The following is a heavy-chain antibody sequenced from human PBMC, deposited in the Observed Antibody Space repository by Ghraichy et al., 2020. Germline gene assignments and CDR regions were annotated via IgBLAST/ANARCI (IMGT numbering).Heavy chain of an antibody. J-gene: IGHJ5*02. Sequence: SVKVSCKASGGTFSSYTISWVRQAPGQGLEWMGRIIPILGIANYAQKFQGRVTITADKSTSTAYMELSSLRSEDTAVYYCAREVYYYGSGSYSSSLHVQLRSNWFDPWGQGTLVTVSS. V-gene: IGHV1-69*04. D-gene: IGHD3-10*01. CDR2: IIPILGIA. CDR1: GGTFSSYT. CDR3: AREVYYYGSGSYSSSLHVQLRSNWFDP.